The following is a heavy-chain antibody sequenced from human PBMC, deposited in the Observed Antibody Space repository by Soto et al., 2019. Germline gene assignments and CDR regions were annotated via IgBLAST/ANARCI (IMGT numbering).Heavy chain of an antibody. CDR2: VFHTGNT. D-gene: IGHD7-27*01. J-gene: IGHJ4*02. CDR1: GDSMTRSVW. V-gene: IGHV4-4*02. Sequence: QVQMQESGPGLVKPSGTLSLTCTVSGDSMTRSVWWTWVRQPPGKVLEWIGEVFHTGNTNYNPSLKSRVTMSVDKSTNEFSLKVTCVTAADTAIFYCARKAWVRFDYWGQGALVTVSS. CDR3: ARKAWVRFDY.